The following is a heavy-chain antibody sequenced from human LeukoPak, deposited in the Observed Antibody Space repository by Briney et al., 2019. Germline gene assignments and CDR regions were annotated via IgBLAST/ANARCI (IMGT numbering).Heavy chain of an antibody. J-gene: IGHJ5*02. CDR3: AKGGLVHRFDP. CDR1: GYTFTSYY. V-gene: IGHV1-46*01. CDR2: INPSGGST. Sequence: GASVKVSCKASGYTFTSYYMHWVRQAPGQGLEWMGIINPSGGSTSYAQKFQGRVTMTRDMSTSTVYMELSSLRADDTAVYYCAKGGLVHRFDPWGQGTLVTVSS.